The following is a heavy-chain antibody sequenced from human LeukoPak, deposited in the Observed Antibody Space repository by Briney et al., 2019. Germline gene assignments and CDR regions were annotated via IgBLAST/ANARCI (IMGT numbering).Heavy chain of an antibody. CDR3: ARLTALAGHRGAFDI. V-gene: IGHV4-39*01. CDR1: GGSIGGHTFY. D-gene: IGHD6-19*01. Sequence: SETLSLTCSVSGGSIGGHTFYWDWLRQPPGKGLEWIANIYYNGNTFYNPSLKSRVAISIDMSMSQFSLHLSSVTAADTAIYYCARLTALAGHRGAFDIWGPGTMVTVSS. J-gene: IGHJ3*02. CDR2: IYYNGNT.